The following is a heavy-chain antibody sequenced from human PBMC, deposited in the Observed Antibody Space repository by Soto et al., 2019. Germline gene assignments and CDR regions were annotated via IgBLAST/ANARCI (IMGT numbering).Heavy chain of an antibody. CDR3: ARADYYGSGSYYYYYYGRDV. Sequence: LSLTCTVSGGSISSGDYYWSWIRQPPGKGLEWIGYIYYSGSTYYNPSLKSRVTISVDTSKYQFSLKLSSVTAADTAVYYCARADYYGSGSYYYYYYGRDVLRKGTRVTVSS. J-gene: IGHJ6*04. V-gene: IGHV4-30-4*01. D-gene: IGHD3-10*01. CDR1: GGSISSGDYY. CDR2: IYYSGST.